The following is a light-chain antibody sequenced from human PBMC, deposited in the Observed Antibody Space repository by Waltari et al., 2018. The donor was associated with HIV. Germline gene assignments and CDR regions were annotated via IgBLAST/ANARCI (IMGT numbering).Light chain of an antibody. V-gene: IGLV2-8*01. CDR3: TSYAGINPVA. J-gene: IGLJ2*01. Sequence: QSALTQPPSASGSPGQSVTIPCTGTSRAVGLYDHVSWYQQHPGKAPKLLIYEVNKPPSGVPDRFSGSKSGNTASLTVSGLQAEDEAEYSCTSYAGINPVAFGGGTKLTVL. CDR2: EVN. CDR1: SRAVGLYDH.